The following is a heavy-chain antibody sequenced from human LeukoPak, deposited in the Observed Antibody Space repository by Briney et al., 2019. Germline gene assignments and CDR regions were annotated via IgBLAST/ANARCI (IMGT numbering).Heavy chain of an antibody. J-gene: IGHJ4*02. CDR2: INSDGSST. Sequence: PGGSLRLSCAASGFTFSSYWMYWVRQAPGKGLVWVSRINSDGSSTSYADSVKGRFTISRDNAKNTLYLQMNSLRAEDTAVYYCARAGNLRSGYYLGYWGQGTLVTASS. D-gene: IGHD3-3*01. CDR1: GFTFSSYW. CDR3: ARAGNLRSGYYLGY. V-gene: IGHV3-74*01.